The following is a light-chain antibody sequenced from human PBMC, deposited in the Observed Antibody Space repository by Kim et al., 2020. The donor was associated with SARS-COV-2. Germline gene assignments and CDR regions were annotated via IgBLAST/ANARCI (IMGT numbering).Light chain of an antibody. Sequence: LVERATLSCMASQSVSSSYLAWYQQKPGQAPRLLIYGASSRATGIPDRFSGSGSGTDFTLTISRLEPEDFAVYYCQQYGSSPGYTFGQGTKLEI. CDR3: QQYGSSPGYT. CDR2: GAS. CDR1: QSVSSSY. J-gene: IGKJ2*01. V-gene: IGKV3-20*01.